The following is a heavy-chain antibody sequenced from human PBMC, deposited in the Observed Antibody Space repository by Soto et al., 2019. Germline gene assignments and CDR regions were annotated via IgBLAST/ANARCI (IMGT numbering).Heavy chain of an antibody. CDR3: AKVPSDY. Sequence: GGSLRLSCAASGFTFSSYGMHWVRQAPGKGLEWVAVISYDGSNKYYADSVKGRFTISRDNSKNTLYLQMNSLRAEDTAVYYCAKVPSDYWGQGTLVTVSS. V-gene: IGHV3-30*18. CDR2: ISYDGSNK. CDR1: GFTFSSYG. J-gene: IGHJ4*02.